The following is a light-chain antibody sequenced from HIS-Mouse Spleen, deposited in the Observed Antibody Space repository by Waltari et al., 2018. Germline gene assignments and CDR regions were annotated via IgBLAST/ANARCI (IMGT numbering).Light chain of an antibody. J-gene: IGLJ1*01. CDR1: SSNIGSNY. CDR3: AAWDDSLSGYV. Sequence: QSVLTQPPSASGTPGQRVTIPCSGSSSNIGSNYVYWYQQPPGTAPKLLIYGNNQRPSGVPDRFSGSKSGTSASLAISGLRSEDEADYYCAAWDDSLSGYVFGTGTKVTVL. V-gene: IGLV1-47*01. CDR2: GNN.